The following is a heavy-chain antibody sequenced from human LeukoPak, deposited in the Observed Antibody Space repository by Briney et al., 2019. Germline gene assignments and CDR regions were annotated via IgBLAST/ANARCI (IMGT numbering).Heavy chain of an antibody. V-gene: IGHV1-3*01. Sequence: ASVKVSCKASGYTFTSYAMHWVRQAPGQRLEWMGWINAGNGNTKYSQKFQGRVTITRDTSASTAYMELSSLRSEDTAVYYCARGGTVRGILYYYGMDVWGQGTTVTVSS. CDR2: INAGNGNT. CDR3: ARGGTVRGILYYYGMDV. CDR1: GYTFTSYA. J-gene: IGHJ6*02. D-gene: IGHD3-10*01.